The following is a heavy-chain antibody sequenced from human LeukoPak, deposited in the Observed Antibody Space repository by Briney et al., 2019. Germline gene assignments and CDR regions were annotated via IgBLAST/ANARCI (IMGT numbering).Heavy chain of an antibody. D-gene: IGHD5-12*01. CDR1: GYTFTGYY. CDR2: INPNRGGT. J-gene: IGHJ4*02. V-gene: IGHV1-2*02. CDR3: ARVYNGYDWGGYFDH. Sequence: GASVKVSCKASGYTFTGYYMHWVRQAPGQRLEWMGWINPNRGGTSYAQKFQGRVTMTRDTSISTAYMELSRLRSDDTAVYYCARVYNGYDWGGYFDHWGQGTLVTVSS.